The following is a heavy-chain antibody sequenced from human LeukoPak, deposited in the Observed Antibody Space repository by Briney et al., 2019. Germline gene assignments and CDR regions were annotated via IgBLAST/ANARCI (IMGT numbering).Heavy chain of an antibody. CDR1: GGSFSGYY. CDR2: INHSGST. J-gene: IGHJ3*02. CDR3: ARVEYYYDSSGYQDAFDI. V-gene: IGHV4-34*01. Sequence: SETLSLTCAVYGGSFSGYYWSWIRQPPGKGLEWIGEINHSGSTNYNPSLKSRVTISVDTSKNQFSLKLSSVTAADTAVYYCARVEYYYDSSGYQDAFDIWGQGTMVTASS. D-gene: IGHD3-22*01.